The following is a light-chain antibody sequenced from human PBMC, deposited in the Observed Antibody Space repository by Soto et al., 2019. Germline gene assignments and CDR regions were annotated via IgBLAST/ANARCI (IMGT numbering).Light chain of an antibody. Sequence: QSALTQSASVSGSPGQSITISCTGTGSDVGGYNYVSWYQHHPGKAPKLMIYEVSNRPSGVSNRFSGSKSGNTASLTISGLQAEDEADYYCSSYTSSSTPHVVFGGGTKLIVL. J-gene: IGLJ2*01. CDR2: EVS. CDR3: SSYTSSSTPHVV. CDR1: GSDVGGYNY. V-gene: IGLV2-14*01.